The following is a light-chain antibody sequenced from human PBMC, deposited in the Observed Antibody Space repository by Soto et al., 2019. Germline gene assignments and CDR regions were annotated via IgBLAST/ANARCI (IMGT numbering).Light chain of an antibody. V-gene: IGKV3-20*01. Sequence: EIVLTQSPGTVSLSPGERATLSCRASQSVSGSYLAWYQQKPGQPPRLLIYGASTRATGIPDRFSGSGSGTDFTLTISRLEPEDLAVYYCQQYGSSSLTFGGGTKVEI. CDR1: QSVSGSY. CDR3: QQYGSSSLT. CDR2: GAS. J-gene: IGKJ4*01.